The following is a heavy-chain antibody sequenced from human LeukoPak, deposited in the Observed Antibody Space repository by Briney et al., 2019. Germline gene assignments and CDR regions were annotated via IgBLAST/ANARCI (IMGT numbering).Heavy chain of an antibody. CDR1: GFTFSSYA. Sequence: GGSLRLSCAASGFTFSSYAMHWVRQAPGKGLEWVAVISYDGSNKYYADSVKGRFAISRDNSKNTLYLQMNSLRAEDTAVYYCARAPAGYSYGYPTHYYYMDVWGKGTTVTVSS. CDR2: ISYDGSNK. J-gene: IGHJ6*03. V-gene: IGHV3-30*09. CDR3: ARAPAGYSYGYPTHYYYMDV. D-gene: IGHD5-18*01.